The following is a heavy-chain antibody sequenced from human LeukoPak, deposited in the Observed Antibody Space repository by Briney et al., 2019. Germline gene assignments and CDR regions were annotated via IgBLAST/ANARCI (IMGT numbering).Heavy chain of an antibody. CDR2: IISSSSYK. Sequence: GGSLRLSCAASGLTFRRYSMNWVRETPGEGLEWVSSIISSSSYKYNEDSVKGRFTSSRDHAKNSLYPQMGSLRTEDTAMYYCAKEVGVTRVEPYWGRGTLVTVSS. CDR3: AKEVGVTRVEPY. V-gene: IGHV3-21*01. D-gene: IGHD1-26*01. J-gene: IGHJ1*01. CDR1: GLTFRRYS.